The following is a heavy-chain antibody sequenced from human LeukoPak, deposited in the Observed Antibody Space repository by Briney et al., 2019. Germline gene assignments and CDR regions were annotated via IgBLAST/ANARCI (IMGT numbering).Heavy chain of an antibody. J-gene: IGHJ6*04. CDR1: GGSISSYY. D-gene: IGHD4-17*01. CDR3: ARAQMVLYTDDYGDYRNYYGMDV. V-gene: IGHV4-59*01. CDR2: IYYSGST. Sequence: SETLSLTCTVSGGSISSYYWSWIRQPPGKGLEWIGYIYYSGSTNYNPSLKSRVTISVDTSKNQFSLKLSSVTAADTAVYYCARAQMVLYTDDYGDYRNYYGMDVWGKGTTVTVSS.